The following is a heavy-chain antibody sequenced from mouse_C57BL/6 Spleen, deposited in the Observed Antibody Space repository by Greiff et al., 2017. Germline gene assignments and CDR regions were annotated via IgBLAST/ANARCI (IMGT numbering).Heavy chain of an antibody. Sequence: VQLKESGAELVKPGASVKISCKDSGYAFSSYWMNWVKQRPGKGLEWIGQVYHGDGGTNYNGKFKGKATLTADKSSSTAYRQLSSLTSEDSAVYFCAREDCYGSNVFDYWGQGTTLTVSS. D-gene: IGHD1-1*01. CDR3: AREDCYGSNVFDY. CDR1: GYAFSSYW. J-gene: IGHJ2*01. CDR2: VYHGDGGT. V-gene: IGHV1-80*01.